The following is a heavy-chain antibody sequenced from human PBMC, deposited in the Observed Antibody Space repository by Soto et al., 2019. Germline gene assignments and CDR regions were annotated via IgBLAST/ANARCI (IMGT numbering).Heavy chain of an antibody. CDR2: ISGSGGST. J-gene: IGHJ6*02. CDR3: AKASGYDFWSGYSNYYYGMDV. Sequence: GGSLRLSCAASGFTFSSYAMSWVRQAPGKGLGWVSAISGSGGSTYYADSVKGRFTISRDNSKNTLYLQMNSLRAEDTAVYYCAKASGYDFWSGYSNYYYGMDVWGQGTTVTVSS. CDR1: GFTFSSYA. D-gene: IGHD3-3*01. V-gene: IGHV3-23*01.